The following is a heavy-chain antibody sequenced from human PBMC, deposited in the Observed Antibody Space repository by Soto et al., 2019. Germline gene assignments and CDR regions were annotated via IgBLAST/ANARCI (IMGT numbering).Heavy chain of an antibody. Sequence: ASVKFSCKASGYTFTGYYMHWVRQAPGQGLEWMGWFNPNSGGTNYAQKFQGWVTMTRDTSISTAYMELSRLRSDDTAVYYCARDHGSGSYQDYWGQGTLVTVS. CDR2: FNPNSGGT. J-gene: IGHJ4*02. CDR3: ARDHGSGSYQDY. V-gene: IGHV1-2*04. D-gene: IGHD3-10*01. CDR1: GYTFTGYY.